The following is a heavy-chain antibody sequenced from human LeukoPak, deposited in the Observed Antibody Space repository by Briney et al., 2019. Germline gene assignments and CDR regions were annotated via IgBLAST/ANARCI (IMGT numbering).Heavy chain of an antibody. CDR2: IWYDGSNK. D-gene: IGHD1-1*01. CDR3: ARGLGTGTTVALYYFDY. J-gene: IGHJ4*02. CDR1: GFTFSSYG. Sequence: GGSLRLSCAASGFTFSSYGMHWVRQAPGKGLEWVAVIWYDGSNKYYADSVKGRFTISRDNSKNTLYLQMNSLRAEDTAVYYCARGLGTGTTVALYYFDYWGQGTLVTVSS. V-gene: IGHV3-33*01.